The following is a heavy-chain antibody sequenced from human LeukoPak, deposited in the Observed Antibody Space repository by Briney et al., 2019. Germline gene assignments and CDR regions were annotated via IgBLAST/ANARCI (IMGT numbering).Heavy chain of an antibody. J-gene: IGHJ6*02. CDR3: ARGTPAASIYYYGMDV. D-gene: IGHD2-2*01. CDR1: GFTFSSYS. V-gene: IGHV3-21*01. CDR2: ISSSSSYI. Sequence: GGSLRLSCAASGFTFSSYSMNWVRQAPGNGLEWVSSISSSSSYIYYADSVKGRFTISRDNAKNSLYLQMNSLRAEDTAVYYCARGTPAASIYYYGMDVWGQGTTVTVSS.